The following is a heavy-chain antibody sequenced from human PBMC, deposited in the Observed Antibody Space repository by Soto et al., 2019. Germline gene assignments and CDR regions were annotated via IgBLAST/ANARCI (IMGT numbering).Heavy chain of an antibody. J-gene: IGHJ4*02. CDR1: GYTFTGYY. CDR2: INPNSGGT. V-gene: IGHV1-2*02. CDR3: ARDRRPNYYGSGRGTSIFDY. Sequence: QVQLVQSGAEVKKPGASVKVSCKASGYTFTGYYMHWVRQAPGQGLEWMGWINPNSGGTNYAQKFQGRVTMTRDTSISTAYMELNRLRSDDTAVYYCARDRRPNYYGSGRGTSIFDYWGQGTLVTVSS. D-gene: IGHD3-10*01.